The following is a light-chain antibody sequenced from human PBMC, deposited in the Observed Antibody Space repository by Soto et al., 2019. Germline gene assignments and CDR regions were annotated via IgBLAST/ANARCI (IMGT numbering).Light chain of an antibody. CDR1: IHYDF. J-gene: IGLJ1*01. CDR2: EVS. CDR3: GAYTSSSNYA. Sequence: QSALTQPASVSGSPGQSITISCTGYIHYDFVSWYQQHPGTAPKLVIYEVSNRPSGTSDRFSGSKSGHTASLTISGLQTEDEAVYYCGAYTSSSNYAFGTGTKLTVL. V-gene: IGLV2-14*01.